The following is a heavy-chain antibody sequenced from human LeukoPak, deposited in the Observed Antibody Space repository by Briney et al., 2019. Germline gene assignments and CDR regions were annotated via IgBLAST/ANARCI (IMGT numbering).Heavy chain of an antibody. D-gene: IGHD6-25*01. J-gene: IGHJ4*02. CDR2: IKQDGSEK. Sequence: GGSLRLSCAAPGFTFSSYWMSWVRQAPGKGLEWVANIKQDGSEKYYVDSVKGRFTISRDNAKNSLYLQMNSLRAEDTAVYYCARDEAAVVTYWGQGTLVTVSS. CDR1: GFTFSSYW. CDR3: ARDEAAVVTY. V-gene: IGHV3-7*01.